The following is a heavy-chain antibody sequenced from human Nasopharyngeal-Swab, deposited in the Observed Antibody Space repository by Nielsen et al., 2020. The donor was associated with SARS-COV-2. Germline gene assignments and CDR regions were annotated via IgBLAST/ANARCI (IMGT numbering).Heavy chain of an antibody. V-gene: IGHV4-59*12. J-gene: IGHJ5*02. CDR1: GGSISHYY. CDR2: IYYSGST. D-gene: IGHD6-19*01. Sequence: SETLSLTCTVSGGSISHYYWSWIRLPPGKGLEWIGYIYYSGSTNYNPSLKSRVTISVDTSKNQFSLKLSSVTAADTAVYYCARGWIAVAGTLLWFDPWGQGTLVTVSS. CDR3: ARGWIAVAGTLLWFDP.